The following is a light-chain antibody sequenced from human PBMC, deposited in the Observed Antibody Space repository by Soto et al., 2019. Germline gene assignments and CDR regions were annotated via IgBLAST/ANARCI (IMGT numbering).Light chain of an antibody. V-gene: IGKV3-11*01. CDR3: QQRNNWIT. CDR2: GAS. CDR1: QSVSSS. J-gene: IGKJ4*01. Sequence: EIVLIQSPATLSLSPGERATLSCRASQSVSSSLAWYQQRPGQAPRLLIYGASSRATGIPDRFSGGGSETDFTLTISSLEPEDSAVYYCQQRNNWITFGGGTKVDI.